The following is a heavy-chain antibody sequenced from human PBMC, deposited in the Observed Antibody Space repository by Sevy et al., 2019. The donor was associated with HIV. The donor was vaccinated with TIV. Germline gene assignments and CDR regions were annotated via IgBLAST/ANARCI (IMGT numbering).Heavy chain of an antibody. D-gene: IGHD6-6*01. V-gene: IGHV3-23*01. J-gene: IGHJ4*02. Sequence: GSLRLSCAASGFTFKSYVMSWVRQAPGKGLEWVSGISGSVGSTYYADSVKGRFIISRDNYKNTLYLEMNSLRAEDTAVYYCAKASSIAAGFDYWGQGTLVTVSS. CDR3: AKASSIAAGFDY. CDR2: ISGSVGST. CDR1: GFTFKSYV.